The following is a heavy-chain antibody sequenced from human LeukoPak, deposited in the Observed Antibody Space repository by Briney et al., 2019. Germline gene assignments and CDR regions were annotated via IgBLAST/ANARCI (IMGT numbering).Heavy chain of an antibody. V-gene: IGHV4-4*09. CDR2: IFTSGST. J-gene: IGHJ5*02. CDR1: GGSISSYC. Sequence: PSETLSLTCTVSGGSISSYCWSWVRQLPGKGLEWIGYIFTSGSTDYNPSLKSRVTMSVDTSKNQLSMELRFLTAADTAVYYCATSHDVKTAPYDLWGQGTLVTVSS. D-gene: IGHD2-21*01. CDR3: ATSHDVKTAPYDL.